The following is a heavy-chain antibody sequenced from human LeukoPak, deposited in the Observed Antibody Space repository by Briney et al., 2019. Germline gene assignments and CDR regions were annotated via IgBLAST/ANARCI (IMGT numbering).Heavy chain of an antibody. CDR1: GGTFSSYT. CDR3: ARDSCTNGVCYPYYYMDV. V-gene: IGHV1-69*04. D-gene: IGHD2-8*01. J-gene: IGHJ6*03. CDR2: IIPILGIA. Sequence: ASVKVSCKASGGTFSSYTISWVRQAPGQGLEWMGRIIPILGIANYAQKFQGRVTITADKSTSTAYMELSSLRSEDTAVYYCARDSCTNGVCYPYYYMDVWGKGTTVTVSS.